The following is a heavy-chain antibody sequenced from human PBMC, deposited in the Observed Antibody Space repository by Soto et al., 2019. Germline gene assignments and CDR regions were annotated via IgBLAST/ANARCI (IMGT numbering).Heavy chain of an antibody. CDR3: ARDREDGSGTKYNWFDS. CDR2: TIPIFDTP. J-gene: IGHJ5*01. Sequence: QMQLVQSGAEVKKPGSSVKISCKASGGTFGNLGISWLRLAPGQGLEWMGGTIPIFDTPHYAEKFRDRVTITADATTTAYLELTSLTSADTATYYCARDREDGSGTKYNWFDSWGQGTLVTVSS. V-gene: IGHV1-69*01. CDR1: GGTFGNLG. D-gene: IGHD3-10*01.